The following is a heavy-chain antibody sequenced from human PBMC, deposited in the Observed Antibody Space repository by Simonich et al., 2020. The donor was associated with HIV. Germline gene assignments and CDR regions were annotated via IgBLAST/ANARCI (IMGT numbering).Heavy chain of an antibody. J-gene: IGHJ4*02. CDR1: GGSFRGYY. CDR2: INLSGST. CDR3: ARGFYQRLYYFDY. Sequence: QVQLQQWGAGLLKPSETPSLTCAVYGGSFRGYYWGWSRQPPGKGLEGIGEINLSGSTNYNPSRKSRVTLSVDTSKNQFSLKLSSVTAADTAVHYCARGFYQRLYYFDYWGQGTLVTVSS. V-gene: IGHV4-34*01. D-gene: IGHD2-2*01.